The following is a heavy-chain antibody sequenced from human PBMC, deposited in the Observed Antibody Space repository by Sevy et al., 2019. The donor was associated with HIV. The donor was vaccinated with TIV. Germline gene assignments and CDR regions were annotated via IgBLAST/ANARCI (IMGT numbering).Heavy chain of an antibody. D-gene: IGHD6-13*01. Sequence: GGSLRLSCAASGFTFSDHCMEWVRQAPGKGLEWVGRIRNKADSYTREYAASVKGRFTISRDASKNSLYLLMNSLKTEDTAVYYCATHAGIAAAGRVFDYWGQGTLVTVSS. J-gene: IGHJ4*02. CDR2: IRNKADSYTR. CDR1: GFTFSDHC. V-gene: IGHV3-72*01. CDR3: ATHAGIAAAGRVFDY.